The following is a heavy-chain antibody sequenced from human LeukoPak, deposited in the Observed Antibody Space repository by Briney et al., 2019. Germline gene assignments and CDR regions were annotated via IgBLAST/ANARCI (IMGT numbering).Heavy chain of an antibody. J-gene: IGHJ5*02. CDR3: ARGWRGMDYNWFDP. D-gene: IGHD2-8*02. Sequence: GASVKVSCKASGYTFTSYAMHWVRQAPGQRLEWMGWINAGNGNTKYSQKFQGRVTITRDTSASTAYMELSSLISEDTAVYYCARGWRGMDYNWFDPWGQGTLVTVSS. CDR1: GYTFTSYA. V-gene: IGHV1-3*01. CDR2: INAGNGNT.